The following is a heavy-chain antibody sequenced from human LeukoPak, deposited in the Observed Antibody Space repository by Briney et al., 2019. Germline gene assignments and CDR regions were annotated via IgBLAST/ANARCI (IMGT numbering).Heavy chain of an antibody. CDR3: YGIGWVQDTRPLNYYYYYMDV. D-gene: IGHD3-10*01. Sequence: PGGSLRLSCVASGFTYSHNGMHWVRQAPGKGLEWVAFIRYDGSNKYYADSVKGRFTISRDNSKNTLYLQMNSLRAEDTAVYYCYGIGWVQDTRPLNYYYYYMDVWGKGTTVTISS. CDR2: IRYDGSNK. V-gene: IGHV3-30*02. CDR1: GFTYSHNG. J-gene: IGHJ6*03.